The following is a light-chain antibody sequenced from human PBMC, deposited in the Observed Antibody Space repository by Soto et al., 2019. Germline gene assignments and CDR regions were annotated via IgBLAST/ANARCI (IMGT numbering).Light chain of an antibody. CDR1: QTISNY. Sequence: DIQMTQSPSSLSASVGDRVTITCRASQTISNYLNWYQQKLGKAPNLLIYHASTLQSGVPSRFSGSGSGTDFTLTISSLQPEDFATYYCQQSYTVPLTFGQGTKVDI. V-gene: IGKV1-39*01. CDR3: QQSYTVPLT. CDR2: HAS. J-gene: IGKJ1*01.